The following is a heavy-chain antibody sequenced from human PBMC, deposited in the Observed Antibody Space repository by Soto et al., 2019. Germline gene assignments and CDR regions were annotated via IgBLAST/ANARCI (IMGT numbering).Heavy chain of an antibody. D-gene: IGHD6-19*01. CDR3: TRGDAAVSGDLY. CDR1: GESITTINW. Sequence: QVHLQESRARLMKSSETPSPTCTAAGESITTINWWRWVRQPAGGGLEWIGENYHRGTTNYNPSLKSRATISLDKSKNQFFLKVKSVTAADTAMYYCTRGDAAVSGDLYWGQGILVAVSS. V-gene: IGHV4-4*02. CDR2: NYHRGTT. J-gene: IGHJ4*02.